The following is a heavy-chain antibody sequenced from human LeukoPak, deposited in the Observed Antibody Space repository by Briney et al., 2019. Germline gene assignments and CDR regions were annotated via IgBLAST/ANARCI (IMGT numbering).Heavy chain of an antibody. V-gene: IGHV4-39*07. J-gene: IGHJ4*02. D-gene: IGHD6-13*01. CDR1: GGSISSSSYY. CDR2: IYYSGST. Sequence: PPETLSLTCTVSGGSISSSSYYWGWIRQPPGKGLEWIWSIYYSGSTNYNPSLKSRVTISVDTSKNQFSLKLSSVTAADTAVYYCARAVRYSSSWFDYWGQGTLVTVSS. CDR3: ARAVRYSSSWFDY.